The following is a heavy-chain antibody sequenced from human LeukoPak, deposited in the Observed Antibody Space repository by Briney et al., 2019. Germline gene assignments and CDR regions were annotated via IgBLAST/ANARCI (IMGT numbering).Heavy chain of an antibody. V-gene: IGHV1-8*01. Sequence: ASVKVSCKASGYTFTSYDINWVRQATGQGLEWMGWMNPNSGNTGYAQKFQGRVTMTRNTSISTAYMELSSLRSEDTAVYYCARDYGSYSHFDYWGQGTLVTVSS. J-gene: IGHJ4*02. CDR2: MNPNSGNT. D-gene: IGHD1-26*01. CDR1: GYTFTSYD. CDR3: ARDYGSYSHFDY.